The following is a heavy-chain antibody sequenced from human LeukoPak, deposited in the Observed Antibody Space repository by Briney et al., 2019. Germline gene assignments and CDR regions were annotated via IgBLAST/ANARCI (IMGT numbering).Heavy chain of an antibody. J-gene: IGHJ4*02. D-gene: IGHD1-26*01. CDR2: ISGSGGST. CDR3: AKESSGSQGGFDY. V-gene: IGHV3-23*01. CDR1: GFTISYA. Sequence: PGAFLRLSCAASGFTISYAMSWVRQAPGKGLEWVSAISGSGGSTYYADSVKGRFTISRDNSKNTLYLRMNSLRAEDTAVYYCAKESSGSQGGFDYWGQGTLVTVPS.